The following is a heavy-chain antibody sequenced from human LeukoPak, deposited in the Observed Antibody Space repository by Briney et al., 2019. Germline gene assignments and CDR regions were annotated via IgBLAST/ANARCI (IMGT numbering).Heavy chain of an antibody. CDR2: ISGSGGST. V-gene: IGHV3-23*01. D-gene: IGHD3-22*01. CDR1: GFTFSSYW. J-gene: IGHJ4*02. Sequence: PGGSLRLSCAASGFTFSSYWMSWVRQAPGKGLEWVSAISGSGGSTYYADSVKGRFTISRDNSKNTLYLQMNSLRAEDTAVYYCAKDLPLTYYYDSSGYFDYWGQGTLVTVSS. CDR3: AKDLPLTYYYDSSGYFDY.